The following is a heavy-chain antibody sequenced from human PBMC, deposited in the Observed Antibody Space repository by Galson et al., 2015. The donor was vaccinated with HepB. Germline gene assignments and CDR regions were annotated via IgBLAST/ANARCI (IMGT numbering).Heavy chain of an antibody. Sequence: TLSLTCTVSGGSISSSSYYWGWIRQPPGKGLEWIGYIYYSGNTYYNPSLKSRLSISVDTSKNQFSLKLRSVTAADTAVYYCARATRAKIAFDLWGQGTMVTVSS. CDR3: ARATRAKIAFDL. CDR2: IYYSGNT. CDR1: GGSISSSSYY. V-gene: IGHV4-30-4*08. J-gene: IGHJ3*01.